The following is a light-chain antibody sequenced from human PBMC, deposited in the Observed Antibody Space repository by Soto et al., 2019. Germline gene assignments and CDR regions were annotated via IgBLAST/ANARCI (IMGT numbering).Light chain of an antibody. CDR3: QPRSNWPSIT. CDR1: QSVSNY. J-gene: IGKJ5*01. V-gene: IGKV3-11*01. Sequence: EIVLTRSPATLSLSPGERATLSCRASQSVSNYLAWYQQKPGQAPRLLIYDASSRATGIPARFSGSGSGTDFTLTISSLEPEDFAVYYCQPRSNWPSITFGQGTLLEVK. CDR2: DAS.